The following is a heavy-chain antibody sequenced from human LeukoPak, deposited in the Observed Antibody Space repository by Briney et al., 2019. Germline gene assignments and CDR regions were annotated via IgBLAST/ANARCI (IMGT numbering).Heavy chain of an antibody. CDR1: GYSISSGYY. Sequence: ASETLSLTCTVSGYSISSGYYWGWIRQPPGKGLEWIGSIYHSGSTHYNPSLKSRVTISVDTSKNQFSLKLSSVTAADTAVYYCASGTVVPAAPWGYFDYWGQGTLVTVSS. CDR2: IYHSGST. J-gene: IGHJ4*02. CDR3: ASGTVVPAAPWGYFDY. D-gene: IGHD2-2*01. V-gene: IGHV4-38-2*02.